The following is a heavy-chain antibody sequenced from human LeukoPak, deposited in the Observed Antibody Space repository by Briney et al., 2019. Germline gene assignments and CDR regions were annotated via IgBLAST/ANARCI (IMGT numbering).Heavy chain of an antibody. V-gene: IGHV1-2*06. CDR1: GYTFTGYY. J-gene: IGHJ5*02. D-gene: IGHD6-25*01. CDR2: INPNSGGT. CDR3: ARVQGGYSSGFSEPFDP. Sequence: ASVKVSCKASGYTFTGYYMHWVRQAPGQGLEWVGRINPNSGGTNYARKFQGRVTMTRDTSISTAYMELSRLRSDDTAVYYCARVQGGYSSGFSEPFDPWGQGTLVTVSS.